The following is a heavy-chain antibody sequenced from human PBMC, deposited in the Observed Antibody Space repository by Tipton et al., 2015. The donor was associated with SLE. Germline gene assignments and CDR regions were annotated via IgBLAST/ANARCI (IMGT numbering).Heavy chain of an antibody. D-gene: IGHD5-18*01. V-gene: IGHV4-59*01. CDR1: GGSISSYY. CDR3: AREVSRGDRYSYALARDAFDI. J-gene: IGHJ3*02. CDR2: IYYSGST. Sequence: GLVKPSETLSLTCTVSGGSISSYYWSWIRQPPGKGLEWIGYIYYSGSTNYNPSLKSRVTISVDTSKNQFSLKLSSVTAADTAVYYCAREVSRGDRYSYALARDAFDIWGQGTMVTVSS.